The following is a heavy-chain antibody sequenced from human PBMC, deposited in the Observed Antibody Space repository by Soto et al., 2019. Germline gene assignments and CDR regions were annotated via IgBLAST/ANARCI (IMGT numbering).Heavy chain of an antibody. V-gene: IGHV3-30*03. D-gene: IGHD1-26*01. CDR2: ISKDGSRD. CDR1: GFFFNTYG. J-gene: IGHJ3*02. Sequence: AQLVESGGGVVQPGRSLRLSCATSGFFFNTYGLHWVCQAPGKGLEWVALISKDGSRDYYADSVQGRFTISRANSKDTLLLEMGSLRVDDTAVYYCARDGWELPTERGNAFDIWGQGTMVTVSS. CDR3: ARDGWELPTERGNAFDI.